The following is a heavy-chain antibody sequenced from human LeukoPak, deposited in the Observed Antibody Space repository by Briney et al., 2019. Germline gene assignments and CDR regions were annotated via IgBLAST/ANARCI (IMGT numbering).Heavy chain of an antibody. Sequence: ASVKVSCKASGYTFSGYYMHWVRQAPGQGLEWMGWINPNSGGTNCAQKFQGRVTMTRDTSISTAYMEVTRLRSDDTAVYYCARGSFYASGNYLVDYWGQGTLSTVSS. CDR2: INPNSGGT. CDR3: ARGSFYASGNYLVDY. V-gene: IGHV1-2*02. D-gene: IGHD2/OR15-2a*01. CDR1: GYTFSGYY. J-gene: IGHJ4*02.